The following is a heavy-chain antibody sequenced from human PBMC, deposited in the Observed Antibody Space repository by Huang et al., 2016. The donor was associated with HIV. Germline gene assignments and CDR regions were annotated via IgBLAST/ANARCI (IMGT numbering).Heavy chain of an antibody. Sequence: QVQLVQSGSELKKPGASVKVSCKASGYTFTNYGVHWVRQAPGQGLEWMGLINTEPGKPRYAQGLTGRFVFSLDTSVNTAYLQISSLKAADSAIYYCVRVRRVMDTYCVADCSTLEAFDIWGQGTVVTVSA. J-gene: IGHJ3*02. CDR3: VRVRRVMDTYCVADCSTLEAFDI. V-gene: IGHV7-4-1*02. CDR1: GYTFTNYG. D-gene: IGHD2-21*02. CDR2: INTEPGKP.